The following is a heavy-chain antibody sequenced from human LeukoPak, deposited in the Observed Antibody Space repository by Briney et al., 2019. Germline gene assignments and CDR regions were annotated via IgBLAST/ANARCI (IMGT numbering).Heavy chain of an antibody. Sequence: ASVKVSCKASGGTFSSYAISWVRQAPGQGLEWMGGIIPIFGTANYAQKFQGRVTITADESTSTAYMELSSLRSEDTAVYYCARVYSSGWTPGYYYYYMDVWGKGTTVTVSS. CDR1: GGTFSSYA. J-gene: IGHJ6*03. CDR3: ARVYSSGWTPGYYYYYMDV. CDR2: IIPIFGTA. D-gene: IGHD6-19*01. V-gene: IGHV1-69*13.